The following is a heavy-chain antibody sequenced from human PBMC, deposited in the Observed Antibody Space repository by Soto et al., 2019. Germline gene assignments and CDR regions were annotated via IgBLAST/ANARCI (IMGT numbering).Heavy chain of an antibody. V-gene: IGHV3-48*01. Sequence: EVQLVESGGGLVQPGGSLRLSCAASGFTFSSYSMNWVRQAPGKGLEWASYISSSSSTIYYADSVKGRFTISRDNAKNSLYLQMNSLRAEDTAVYYCARDRAFGGVTPGYWGQGTLVTVSS. J-gene: IGHJ4*02. CDR3: ARDRAFGGVTPGY. D-gene: IGHD3-16*01. CDR1: GFTFSSYS. CDR2: ISSSSSTI.